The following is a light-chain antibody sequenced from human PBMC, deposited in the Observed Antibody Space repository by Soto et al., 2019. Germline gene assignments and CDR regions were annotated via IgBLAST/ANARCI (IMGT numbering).Light chain of an antibody. CDR1: SSDIGSYTY. CDR2: EVT. Sequence: QSLLTLPASVSGSPGQSITISCTGTSSDIGSYTYVSWYQQYPGKAPKLLISEVTNRPSGVSNRFSCSKTGNTASLTISGLQAEDEAHYYCSSYTTNSPPVVFGEGTKVTVL. CDR3: SSYTTNSPPVV. J-gene: IGLJ2*01. V-gene: IGLV2-14*01.